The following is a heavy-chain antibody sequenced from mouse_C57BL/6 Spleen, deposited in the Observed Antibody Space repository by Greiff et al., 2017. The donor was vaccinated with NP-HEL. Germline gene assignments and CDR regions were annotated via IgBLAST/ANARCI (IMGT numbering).Heavy chain of an antibody. D-gene: IGHD2-2*01. V-gene: IGHV3-1*01. Sequence: EVQLQQSGPGMVKPSQSLSLTCTVTGYSITSGYDWHWIRHFPGNKLEWMGYISYSGSTNYNPSLKSRISITHDTSKNHFFLKLNSVTTEDTATYYCASPFYYGSWFAYWGQRTLVTVSA. CDR1: GYSITSGYD. CDR2: ISYSGST. J-gene: IGHJ3*01. CDR3: ASPFYYGSWFAY.